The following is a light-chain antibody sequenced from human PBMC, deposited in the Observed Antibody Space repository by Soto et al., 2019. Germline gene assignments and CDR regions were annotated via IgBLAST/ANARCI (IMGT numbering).Light chain of an antibody. CDR2: EVN. V-gene: IGLV2-8*01. Sequence: QSALTQPPSASASPGQSVTISCTGTSSDVGRYNFVSWYQQHPGRAPKVIIYEVNNRPSGAPDRFSGSKSGNTASLTVSGLQAEDEADYYCSSYAGNNNLLFGGGTELTVL. J-gene: IGLJ3*02. CDR3: SSYAGNNNLL. CDR1: SSDVGRYNF.